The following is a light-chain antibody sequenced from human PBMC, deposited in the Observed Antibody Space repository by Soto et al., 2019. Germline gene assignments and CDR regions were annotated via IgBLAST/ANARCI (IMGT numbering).Light chain of an antibody. CDR3: QQSYSTTLT. V-gene: IGKV1-39*01. J-gene: IGKJ4*01. CDR2: AAS. Sequence: DIQMTQSPSSLSASVGNRVTITCRASQSIRSYLNWYQQKPGKAPKILIYAASSLQSGVPSRVSGSGSGTDFTLTISSLQPEDFATDYCQQSYSTTLTFGGGTKVDIK. CDR1: QSIRSY.